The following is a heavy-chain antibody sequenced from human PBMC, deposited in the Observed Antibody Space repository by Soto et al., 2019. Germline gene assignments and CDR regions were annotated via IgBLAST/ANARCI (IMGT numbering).Heavy chain of an antibody. CDR3: ASGIAAAGTDAFDI. J-gene: IGHJ3*02. V-gene: IGHV4-31*03. CDR2: IYYSGST. Sequence: SETLSLTCTVSGGSISSGGYYWSWIRQHPGKGLEWIGYIYYSGSTYYNPSLKSRVTISVDTSKNQFSLKLSSVTAADTAVYYCASGIAAAGTDAFDIWGQGTMVTVSS. D-gene: IGHD6-13*01. CDR1: GGSISSGGYY.